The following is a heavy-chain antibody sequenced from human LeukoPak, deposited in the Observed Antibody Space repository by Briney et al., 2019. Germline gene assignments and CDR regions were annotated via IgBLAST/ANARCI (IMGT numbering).Heavy chain of an antibody. V-gene: IGHV3-30*09. Sequence: PGGSLRLSCEASGFTFSRYVIHWVRQAPGKGLEWVAIISYDGRNEYYADSVKGRFAISRDNSKNTLYLQTNSLRPEDTAVYYCARDRYNYGGDAFDIWGQGTMVTVSS. CDR3: ARDRYNYGGDAFDI. J-gene: IGHJ3*02. CDR1: GFTFSRYV. D-gene: IGHD1-1*01. CDR2: ISYDGRNE.